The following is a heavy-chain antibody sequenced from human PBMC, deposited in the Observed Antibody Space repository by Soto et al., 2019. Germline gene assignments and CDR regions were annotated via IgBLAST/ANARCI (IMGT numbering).Heavy chain of an antibody. V-gene: IGHV1-18*01. CDR2: ISAYNCNT. CDR1: GYTFTSYG. Sequence: QVQLVQSGAEVKKPGASVKVSCKASGYTFTSYGISWVRQAPGQGLEWVGWISAYNCNTNYAQKLQGRVTMNTDTSTSTTYMELRSLRSDDTAVYYCARDLATAGPFDYWGHGTLVTVSS. J-gene: IGHJ4*01. D-gene: IGHD6-13*01. CDR3: ARDLATAGPFDY.